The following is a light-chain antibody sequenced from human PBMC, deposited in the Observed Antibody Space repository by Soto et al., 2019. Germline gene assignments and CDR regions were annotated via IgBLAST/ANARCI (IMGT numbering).Light chain of an antibody. CDR1: SSDVGGYDY. CDR3: TSYAGSKLRV. Sequence: QSALTQPPSASGSPGQSVTISCTGTSSDVGGYDYVSWFQHHPGKAPKLIIYDVTKGPSGVPDRFSGSKSDNTASLTVSGLQAEDEADYFCTSYAGSKLRVFGGGTKVTVL. CDR2: DVT. J-gene: IGLJ2*01. V-gene: IGLV2-8*01.